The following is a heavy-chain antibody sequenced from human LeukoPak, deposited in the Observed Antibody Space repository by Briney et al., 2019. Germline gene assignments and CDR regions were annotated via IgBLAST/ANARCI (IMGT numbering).Heavy chain of an antibody. CDR2: IYNSAST. J-gene: IGHJ5*02. V-gene: IGHV4-59*01. CDR1: GDSISSNY. CDR3: ARGRDYDNTGSYFNWFDP. D-gene: IGHD3-22*01. Sequence: PSETLSLTCSVSGDSISSNYWSWIWQPPGKGLEWIGYIYNSASTNYNPSLRSRVTISVDTSKNQFSLKLSSVTAADTAVYYCARGRDYDNTGSYFNWFDPWGQGTLVAVSS.